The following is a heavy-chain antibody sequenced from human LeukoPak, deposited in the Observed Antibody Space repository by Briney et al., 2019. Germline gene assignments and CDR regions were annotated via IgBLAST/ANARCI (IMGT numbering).Heavy chain of an antibody. CDR1: SDSISSSY. CDR2: IYYSGST. V-gene: IGHV4-59*01. D-gene: IGHD3-3*01. CDR3: ARGTVFGVATNWFDP. J-gene: IGHJ5*02. Sequence: PSETLSLTCTVSSDSISSSYWSWIRQPPGKGLEWIGYIYYSGSTNYNPSLKSRVAISVDTSKNQFSLKLNSVTAADTAVYYCARGTVFGVATNWFDPWGQGTLVTVSS.